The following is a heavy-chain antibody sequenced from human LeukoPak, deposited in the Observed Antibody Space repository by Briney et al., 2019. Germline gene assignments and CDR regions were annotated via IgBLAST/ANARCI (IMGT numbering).Heavy chain of an antibody. Sequence: GASVKVSCKASGGTFSSYAISWVRQAPGQGLEWMGGIIPIFGTANYAQKFQGRVTITADESASTAYMELSSLRSEDTAVYYCARDRSPGYSSGWYADGFDYWGQGTLVTVSS. CDR3: ARDRSPGYSSGWYADGFDY. CDR1: GGTFSSYA. D-gene: IGHD6-19*01. CDR2: IIPIFGTA. V-gene: IGHV1-69*13. J-gene: IGHJ4*02.